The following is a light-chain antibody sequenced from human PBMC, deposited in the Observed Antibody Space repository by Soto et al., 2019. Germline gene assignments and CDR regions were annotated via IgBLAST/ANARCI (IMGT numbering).Light chain of an antibody. CDR3: QHYNSDPWT. CDR1: QTIRRW. CDR2: DAS. V-gene: IGKV1-5*01. Sequence: DIEMTQSPSTLSASVGDRVTITCRASQTIRRWLAWNQQRPGQAPKVLIYDASTLESGVPARFSGSGSETEFTLTISSLQPEDSATDYFQHYNSDPWTFGQGTKVEIK. J-gene: IGKJ1*01.